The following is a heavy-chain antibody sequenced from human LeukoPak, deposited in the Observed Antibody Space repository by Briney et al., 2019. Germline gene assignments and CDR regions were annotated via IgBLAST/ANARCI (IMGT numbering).Heavy chain of an antibody. J-gene: IGHJ4*02. D-gene: IGHD1-26*01. Sequence: APVKVSCKASGYTFTSYYMHWVRQAPGQGLEWMGWINPNSGGTNYAQKFQGRVTMTRDTSISTAYMELSRLRSDDTAVYYCARSPWEGSYYYFDYWGQGTLVTVSS. CDR1: GYTFTSYY. V-gene: IGHV1-2*02. CDR2: INPNSGGT. CDR3: ARSPWEGSYYYFDY.